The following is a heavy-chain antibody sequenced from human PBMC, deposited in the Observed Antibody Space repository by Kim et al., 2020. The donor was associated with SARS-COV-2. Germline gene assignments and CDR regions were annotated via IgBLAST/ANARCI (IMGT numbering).Heavy chain of an antibody. Sequence: SETLSLTCTVSGGSISSSSYYWGWIRQPPGKGLEWIGSIYYSGSTYYNPSLKSRVTISVDTSKNQFSLKLSSVTAADTAVYYCARHERDNWNYVWYYFDYWGQGTLVTVSS. CDR3: ARHERDNWNYVWYYFDY. CDR2: IYYSGST. J-gene: IGHJ4*02. V-gene: IGHV4-39*01. D-gene: IGHD1-7*01. CDR1: GGSISSSSYY.